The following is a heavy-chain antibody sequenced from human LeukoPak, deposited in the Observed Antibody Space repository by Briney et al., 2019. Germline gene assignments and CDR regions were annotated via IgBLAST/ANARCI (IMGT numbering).Heavy chain of an antibody. D-gene: IGHD2-21*01. CDR2: IYYSGST. Sequence: PSETLSLTCTVSGGSISSSSYYWGWIRQPPGKGLEWIGSIYYSGSTYYNPSLKSRVTISVDTSKNQFSLKLSSVTAADTAVYYCARGRNCGGDCFDYWGQGTLVTVSS. CDR1: GGSISSSSYY. V-gene: IGHV4-39*07. J-gene: IGHJ4*02. CDR3: ARGRNCGGDCFDY.